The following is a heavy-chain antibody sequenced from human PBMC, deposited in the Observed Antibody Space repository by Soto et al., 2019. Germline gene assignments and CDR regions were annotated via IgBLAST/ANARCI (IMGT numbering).Heavy chain of an antibody. CDR2: IYYSGST. Sequence: QLQLQEAGPGLVKPSETLSLTCTVSGGSISSSSYYWGWIRQPPGKGLEWIGRIYYSGSTYYNPSLKSRVTISVDTSKNQFALKLSSVTAADTAVYYCARHFGGTTDYWGQGTLVTVSS. V-gene: IGHV4-39*01. CDR1: GGSISSSSYY. D-gene: IGHD3-16*01. CDR3: ARHFGGTTDY. J-gene: IGHJ4*02.